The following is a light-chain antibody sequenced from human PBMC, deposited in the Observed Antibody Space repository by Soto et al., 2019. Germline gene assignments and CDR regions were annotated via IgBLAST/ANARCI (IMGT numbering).Light chain of an antibody. CDR1: QSVSSSY. V-gene: IGKV3-20*01. J-gene: IGKJ2*01. CDR3: QQYGSSPPT. CDR2: GAS. Sequence: EIVLTQSPGTLSLSPGERATLSCRASQSVSSSYLAWYQQKPGQAPRLLIYGASSRATGIPERFSGSGSGADFTLTISRLEPEDFAVYYCQQYGSSPPTFGQGTKLEI.